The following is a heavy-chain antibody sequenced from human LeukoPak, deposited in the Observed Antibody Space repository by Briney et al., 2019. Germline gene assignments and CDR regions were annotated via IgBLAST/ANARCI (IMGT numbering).Heavy chain of an antibody. J-gene: IGHJ3*02. CDR2: INPSGGST. D-gene: IGHD2-15*01. Sequence: ASVKVSCKASGYTFTSYYMHWVRQAPGQGLEWMGIINPSGGSTSYAQKFQGRVTMTRDTSTSTVYMELSSLRSEDTAVYYCACEYCSGGSCPHDAFDIWGQGTMVTVSS. CDR3: ACEYCSGGSCPHDAFDI. CDR1: GYTFTSYY. V-gene: IGHV1-46*01.